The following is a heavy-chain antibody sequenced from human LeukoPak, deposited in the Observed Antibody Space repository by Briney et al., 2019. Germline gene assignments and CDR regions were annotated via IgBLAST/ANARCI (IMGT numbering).Heavy chain of an antibody. V-gene: IGHV3-48*01. J-gene: IGHJ1*01. Sequence: PGGSLRLSCAGSGFTFSSYSMNWVRQAPGKGLEWVSYISSSSSTIYYADSVKGRFTISRDNAKNSLYLQMNSLRAEDTAVYYCARYRIAAAGTGEYFQHWGQGTLVTVSS. CDR2: ISSSSSTI. CDR3: ARYRIAAAGTGEYFQH. CDR1: GFTFSSYS. D-gene: IGHD6-13*01.